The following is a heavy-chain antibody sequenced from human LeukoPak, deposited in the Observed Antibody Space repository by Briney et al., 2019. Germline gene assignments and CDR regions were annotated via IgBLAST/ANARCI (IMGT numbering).Heavy chain of an antibody. D-gene: IGHD6-13*01. CDR3: ARIRAGSHLDYFDY. CDR2: IDWDDDK. V-gene: IGHV2-70*11. Sequence: SGPTLVKPTQTLTLTCTFSGFSLRTSGMCASWVRQPPGKALEWLARIDWDDDKYYSTSLKTRLTISKDTSKNQVVLTMTNTDPEDTAMYYCARIRAGSHLDYFDYWGLGTLVTVSS. J-gene: IGHJ4*02. CDR1: GFSLRTSGMC.